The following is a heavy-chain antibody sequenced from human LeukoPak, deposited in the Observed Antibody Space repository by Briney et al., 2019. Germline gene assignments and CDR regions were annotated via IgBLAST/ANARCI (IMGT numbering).Heavy chain of an antibody. D-gene: IGHD4-23*01. CDR1: GGSISSYY. Sequence: SETLSLTSTVSGGSISSYYWSWIRQPPGKGLEWIGNIYNSGGTNYTPSLKSRVTTSVDTSKNQFSLKLTSVTAADTAVYYCARYRGNSNGGFDPWGQGTLVTVSS. V-gene: IGHV4-59*01. J-gene: IGHJ5*02. CDR3: ARYRGNSNGGFDP. CDR2: IYNSGGT.